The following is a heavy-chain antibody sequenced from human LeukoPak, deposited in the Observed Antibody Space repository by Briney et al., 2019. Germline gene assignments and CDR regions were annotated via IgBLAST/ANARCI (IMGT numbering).Heavy chain of an antibody. J-gene: IGHJ4*02. D-gene: IGHD2-8*01. Sequence: GASVRVSCKASGYTFSNYGVIWVRQAPGHGLEWMGYISAYNGKTECGNNVQGRVTLTTDTSTSTAYMELRSLRSDDTAVYYCARERWDNGGKSFFDYWGQGTQVTVSS. V-gene: IGHV1-18*01. CDR3: ARERWDNGGKSFFDY. CDR1: GYTFSNYG. CDR2: ISAYNGKT.